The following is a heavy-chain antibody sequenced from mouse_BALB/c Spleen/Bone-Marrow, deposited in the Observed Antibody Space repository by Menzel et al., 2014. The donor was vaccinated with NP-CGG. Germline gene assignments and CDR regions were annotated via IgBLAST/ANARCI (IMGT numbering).Heavy chain of an antibody. J-gene: IGHJ4*01. D-gene: IGHD2-1*01. V-gene: IGHV1-7*01. Sequence: VHLVESGAELAKPGASVKMSRKASGYTFTNYWMHWIKQRPGQGLEWIGYINPSTGYTEYNQKFKDKATLTADKSSSTAYMQLSSLTSEDSAVYYCARKGYGNYHYYAMDYWGQGTSVTVSS. CDR2: INPSTGYT. CDR3: ARKGYGNYHYYAMDY. CDR1: GYTFTNYW.